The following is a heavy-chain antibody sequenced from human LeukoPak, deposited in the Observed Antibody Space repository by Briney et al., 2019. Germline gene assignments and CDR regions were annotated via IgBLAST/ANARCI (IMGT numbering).Heavy chain of an antibody. CDR2: MNPNSGNT. J-gene: IGHJ4*02. CDR3: AARIAVAGDSFDY. D-gene: IGHD6-19*01. Sequence: ASVKVSCKASGYTFTSYDINWVRQATGQGLECMGWMNPNSGNTGYAQKFQGRVTITRNTSISTAYMELSSLRSEDTAVYYCAARIAVAGDSFDYWGQGTLVTVSS. V-gene: IGHV1-8*03. CDR1: GYTFTSYD.